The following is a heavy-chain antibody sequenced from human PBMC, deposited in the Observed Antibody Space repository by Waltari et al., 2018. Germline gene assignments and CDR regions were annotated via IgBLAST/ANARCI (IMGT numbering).Heavy chain of an antibody. Sequence: QVQLVESGGGVVQPGRSLRLSCAASGFTFSSYGMHWVRQAPGKGLEWVAVIWYDGSNKYYADSVKGRFTISRDNSKNTLYLQMNSLRAEDTAVYYCAREEGYSYRFDYWGQGTLVTVSS. CDR1: GFTFSSYG. CDR3: AREEGYSYRFDY. V-gene: IGHV3-33*01. D-gene: IGHD5-18*01. CDR2: IWYDGSNK. J-gene: IGHJ4*02.